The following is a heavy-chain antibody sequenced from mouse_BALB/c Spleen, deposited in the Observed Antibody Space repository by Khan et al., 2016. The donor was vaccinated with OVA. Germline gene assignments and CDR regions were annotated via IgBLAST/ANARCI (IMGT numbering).Heavy chain of an antibody. J-gene: IGHJ3*01. D-gene: IGHD2-2*01. CDR3: ARHGYVAWFAY. CDR2: IDPFNGGT. V-gene: IGHV1S135*01. Sequence: VRLQQSGPELMKPGASVKISCKASGYSFTSYYIHWVKQSHGKSLEWIGYIDPFNGGTSYNPKFKGKATMTVDTSYSTAYMHLSSLTSDDSAVYYCARHGYVAWFAYWGQGTLVTVSA. CDR1: GYSFTSYY.